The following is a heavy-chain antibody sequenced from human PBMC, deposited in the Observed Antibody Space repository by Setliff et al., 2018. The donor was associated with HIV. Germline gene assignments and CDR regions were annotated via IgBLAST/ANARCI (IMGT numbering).Heavy chain of an antibody. D-gene: IGHD2-8*02. CDR1: GGSISSYY. Sequence: TLSLTCTVSGGSISSYYWNWIRQPAGKGLEWIGRIYTSGSTNYNPSLKSRVTMSVDTSKNQFSLKLSSVTAADTAVYYCARQESYGNGGLYYFDYWGQGTLVTVSS. CDR3: ARQESYGNGGLYYFDY. J-gene: IGHJ4*02. V-gene: IGHV4-4*07. CDR2: IYTSGST.